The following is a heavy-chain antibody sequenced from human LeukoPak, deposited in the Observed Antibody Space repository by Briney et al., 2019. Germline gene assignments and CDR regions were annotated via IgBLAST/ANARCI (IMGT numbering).Heavy chain of an antibody. CDR1: GFTFSSYA. Sequence: PGGSLRLSCAASGFTFSSYAMSWVHQAPGKGLEWVSAISGSGGSTYYADSVKGRFTISRDNAKNSLYLQMNSLRAEDTAVYYCAAEPATIFGVVRIRDYWGQGTLVTVSS. J-gene: IGHJ4*02. V-gene: IGHV3-23*01. D-gene: IGHD3-3*01. CDR3: AAEPATIFGVVRIRDY. CDR2: ISGSGGST.